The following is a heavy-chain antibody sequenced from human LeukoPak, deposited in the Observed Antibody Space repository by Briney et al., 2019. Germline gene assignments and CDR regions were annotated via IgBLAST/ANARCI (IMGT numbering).Heavy chain of an antibody. V-gene: IGHV4-34*01. CDR2: INHSGST. Sequence: PSETLSLTCAVYGGSFSGYYWSWIRHPPGKGLEWIGEINHSGSTNYNPSLKSRVTISVDTSKNQFSLKLSSVTAADTAVYYCARATYDYVWGSYRYKSCWFDPWGQGTLVTVSS. J-gene: IGHJ5*02. D-gene: IGHD3-16*02. CDR1: GGSFSGYY. CDR3: ARATYDYVWGSYRYKSCWFDP.